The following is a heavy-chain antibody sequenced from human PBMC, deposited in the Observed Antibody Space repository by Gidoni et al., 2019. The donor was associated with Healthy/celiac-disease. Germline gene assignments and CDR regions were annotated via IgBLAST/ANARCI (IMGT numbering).Heavy chain of an antibody. CDR2: ISYDGSNK. Sequence: QVQLVESGGGVVQPGRSLRLSCAASGFPFSSYALHWVRQAPGKGLEWVAVISYDGSNKYYADSVKGRFTISRDNSKNTLYLQMNSLRAEDTAVYYCARGGYCSGGSCYFSLVYGMDVWGQGTTVTVSS. J-gene: IGHJ6*02. CDR3: ARGGYCSGGSCYFSLVYGMDV. V-gene: IGHV3-30-3*01. D-gene: IGHD2-15*01. CDR1: GFPFSSYA.